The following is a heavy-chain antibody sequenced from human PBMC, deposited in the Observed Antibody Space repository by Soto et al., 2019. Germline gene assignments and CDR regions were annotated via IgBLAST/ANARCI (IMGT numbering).Heavy chain of an antibody. CDR2: IYPGDSDT. Sequence: GESLKISCKGSGYSFTSYWIGWVRQMPGKGLEWMGIIYPGDSDTRYSPSFQGQVTISADKSISTAYLQWSSLKASDPAVYYWASRGQQLAPPSSWFDTWGQGTLVTVSS. J-gene: IGHJ5*02. CDR3: ASRGQQLAPPSSWFDT. CDR1: GYSFTSYW. D-gene: IGHD6-13*01. V-gene: IGHV5-51*06.